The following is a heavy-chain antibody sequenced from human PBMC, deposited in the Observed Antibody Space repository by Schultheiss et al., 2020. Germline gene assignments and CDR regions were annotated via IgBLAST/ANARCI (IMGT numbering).Heavy chain of an antibody. Sequence: GGSLRLSCAASGFTFSSYSMNWVRQAPGKGLEWVALISHDGSNKYYRDSVKGRFTISRDNSKNTVYLQVNSLRVEDTAVYYCAKAENKWELRDAFDIWGQGTMVTVSS. CDR2: ISHDGSNK. J-gene: IGHJ3*02. CDR1: GFTFSSYS. CDR3: AKAENKWELRDAFDI. D-gene: IGHD1-26*01. V-gene: IGHV3-30*18.